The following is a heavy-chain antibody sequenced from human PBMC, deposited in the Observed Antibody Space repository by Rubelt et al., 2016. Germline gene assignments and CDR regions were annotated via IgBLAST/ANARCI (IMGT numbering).Heavy chain of an antibody. Sequence: QVQLVQSGAEVKKPGASVKVSCKASGYTFTSYGVSWVRQAPEQGLEWMGWISAYNGNTNYAQKRPGRVTSTPAPSTSTAYMELRSLRSDDTAVYYCARVAAAGYNWFDPWGQGTLVTVSS. CDR2: ISAYNGNT. CDR3: ARVAAAGYNWFDP. CDR1: GYTFTSYG. J-gene: IGHJ5*02. D-gene: IGHD6-13*01. V-gene: IGHV1-18*01.